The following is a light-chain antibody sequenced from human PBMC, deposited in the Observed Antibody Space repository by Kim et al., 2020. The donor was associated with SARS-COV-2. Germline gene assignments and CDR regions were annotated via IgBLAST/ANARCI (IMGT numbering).Light chain of an antibody. V-gene: IGKV3-15*01. J-gene: IGKJ2*01. CDR3: QQYNTWPPVYT. CDR1: QSVGSK. Sequence: SPGERAPLSCRSSQSVGSKLAWYQQRPGQAPRLLIYAASTRATGIPARFSGSGSGTEFTLTISSLQSEDFALYYCQQYNTWPPVYTFGQGTKLEI. CDR2: AAS.